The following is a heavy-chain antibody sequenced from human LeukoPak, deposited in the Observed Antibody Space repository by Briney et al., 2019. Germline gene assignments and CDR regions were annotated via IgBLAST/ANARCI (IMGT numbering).Heavy chain of an antibody. Sequence: SVKVSCKASGGTFSSYAISWVRQAPGQGLEWMGRIIPILGIANYAQKFQGRVTITADKSTSTAYMELSSLRSEDTAVYYCARXXXXXXXXXGYESDDAFDIWGQGTMVTVSS. CDR1: GGTFSSYA. J-gene: IGHJ3*02. D-gene: IGHD5-12*01. V-gene: IGHV1-69*04. CDR2: IIPILGIA. CDR3: ARXXXXXXXXXGYESDDAFDI.